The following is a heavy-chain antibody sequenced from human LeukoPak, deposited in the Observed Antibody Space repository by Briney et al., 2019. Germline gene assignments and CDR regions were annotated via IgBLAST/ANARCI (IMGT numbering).Heavy chain of an antibody. Sequence: SETLSLTCTVSGGSISRYYWSWIRQPPGKGLEWIGYIYYSGSTNYKPSHKSRVTISVDASKNQFSLKLRSVTAADTAVYYCARVWSGYDVFDIWGQGTMVTVSS. CDR1: GGSISRYY. CDR2: IYYSGST. D-gene: IGHD3-3*01. CDR3: ARVWSGYDVFDI. J-gene: IGHJ3*02. V-gene: IGHV4-59*01.